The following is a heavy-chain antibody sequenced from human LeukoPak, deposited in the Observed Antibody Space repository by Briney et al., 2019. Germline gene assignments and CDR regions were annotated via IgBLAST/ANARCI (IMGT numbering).Heavy chain of an antibody. D-gene: IGHD3-3*02. CDR1: GASISSSSYY. J-gene: IGHJ4*02. V-gene: IGHV4-39*07. CDR3: ARGSIASPLAFFDY. CDR2: IYYGGST. Sequence: SETLSLTCTVSGASISSSSYYWGWIRQPPGKGLEWIGSIYYGGSTYYNPSLKSRVTISVDRSKNQFSLKLSSVTAADTAVYYCARGSIASPLAFFDYWGQGTLVTVSS.